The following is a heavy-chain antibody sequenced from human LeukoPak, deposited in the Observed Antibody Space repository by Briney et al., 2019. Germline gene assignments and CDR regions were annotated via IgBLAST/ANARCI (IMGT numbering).Heavy chain of an antibody. Sequence: HRGGSLRLSCAASGFTFSTYWMTWGRQAPGKGPEWVANIKEDGSATYYVDSVKGRFTISRDNAKKSLYLQMSSLRAEDTAVYYCARDSPGYLAYDSWGQGTLVTVSS. CDR3: ARDSPGYLAYDS. D-gene: IGHD1-1*01. J-gene: IGHJ4*02. CDR2: IKEDGSAT. V-gene: IGHV3-7*04. CDR1: GFTFSTYW.